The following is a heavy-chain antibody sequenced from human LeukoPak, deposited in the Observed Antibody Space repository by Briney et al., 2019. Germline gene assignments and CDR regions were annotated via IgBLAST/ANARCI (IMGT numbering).Heavy chain of an antibody. D-gene: IGHD3-3*01. CDR3: ARGGHYDFWSGYSGWFDP. CDR1: GYTFTGYY. V-gene: IGHV1-18*04. Sequence: ASVKVSCKASGYTFTGYYINWDRQAPGQGLEWMGWINPNSGGTNYAQKLQGRVTMTTETSTSTAYMELRSLRSDDTAVYCCARGGHYDFWSGYSGWFDPWGQGTLVTVSS. CDR2: INPNSGGT. J-gene: IGHJ5*02.